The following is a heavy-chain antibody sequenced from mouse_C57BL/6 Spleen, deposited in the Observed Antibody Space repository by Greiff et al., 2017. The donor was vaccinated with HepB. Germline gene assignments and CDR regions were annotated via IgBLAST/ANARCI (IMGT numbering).Heavy chain of an antibody. V-gene: IGHV1-80*01. D-gene: IGHD2-4*01. J-gene: IGHJ4*01. CDR1: GYAFSSYW. CDR2: IYPGDGDT. CDR3: ANLYYDYDYYYAMDY. Sequence: QVQLQQSGAELVKPGASVKISCKASGYAFSSYWMNWVKQRPGKGLEWIGQIYPGDGDTNYNGKFKGKATLTADKSSSTAYMQLSSLTSEDSAVYFCANLYYDYDYYYAMDYWGQGTSVTVS.